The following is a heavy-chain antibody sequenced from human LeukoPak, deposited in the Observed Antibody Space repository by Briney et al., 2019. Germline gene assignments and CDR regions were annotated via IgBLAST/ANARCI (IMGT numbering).Heavy chain of an antibody. D-gene: IGHD5-18*01. Sequence: SQTLSLTCTVSGGSISSGGYYWSWIRQHPGKGLEWIGYIYYSGSTYYNPSLKSRVTISVGTSKNQFSLKLSSVTAADTAVYYRARDQGTAMAPDYWGQGTLVTVSS. CDR2: IYYSGST. CDR3: ARDQGTAMAPDY. J-gene: IGHJ4*02. CDR1: GGSISSGGYY. V-gene: IGHV4-31*03.